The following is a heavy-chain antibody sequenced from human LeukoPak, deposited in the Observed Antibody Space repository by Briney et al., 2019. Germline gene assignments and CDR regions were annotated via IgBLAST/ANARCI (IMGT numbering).Heavy chain of an antibody. CDR2: ISYDGSNK. CDR3: ARGAPGYFDY. D-gene: IGHD1-14*01. J-gene: IGHJ4*02. V-gene: IGHV3-30*04. Sequence: PGGSLRLSCAASGFTFSTYAIHWVRQAPGKGLEWVTLISYDGSNKFYADSVKGRFTISRDNSKNTLYLQMNSLRAEDTAVYYCARGAPGYFDYWGQGTLVTVSS. CDR1: GFTFSTYA.